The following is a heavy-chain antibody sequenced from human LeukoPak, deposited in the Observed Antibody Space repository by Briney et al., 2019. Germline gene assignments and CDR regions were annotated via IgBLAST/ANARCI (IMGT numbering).Heavy chain of an antibody. CDR2: IRSKAYGGTT. Sequence: GGSLRLSCTASGFTFGDYAMSWVRQAPGKGLEWVGFIRSKAYGGTTEYAASVKGRFTISRDDSKSIAYLQMNSLKTEDTAVYYCTGHYDFWSGNNFDYWGQGTLVTVSS. CDR3: TGHYDFWSGNNFDY. J-gene: IGHJ4*02. D-gene: IGHD3-3*01. V-gene: IGHV3-49*04. CDR1: GFTFGDYA.